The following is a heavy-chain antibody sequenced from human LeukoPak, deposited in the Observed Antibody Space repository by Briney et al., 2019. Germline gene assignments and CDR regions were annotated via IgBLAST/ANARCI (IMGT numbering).Heavy chain of an antibody. J-gene: IGHJ6*02. CDR2: IVVGSGNT. V-gene: IGHV1-58*02. CDR1: GFTLTSSA. Sequence: GTSVKVSCKASGFTLTSSAMQWVRQSRGQRLEWIGWIVVGSGNTNYAQKFQERVTITRDMSTSTAYMELSSLRSEDTAVYYCAAAVAPYYYYGMDVWGQGTTVTVSS. D-gene: IGHD6-19*01. CDR3: AAAVAPYYYYGMDV.